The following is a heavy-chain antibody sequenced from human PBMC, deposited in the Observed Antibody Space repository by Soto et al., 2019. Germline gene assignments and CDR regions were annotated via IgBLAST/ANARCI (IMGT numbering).Heavy chain of an antibody. Sequence: QITLKESGPTLVKPTQTLTLTCTFSGFSLSTTGVGVGWIRQPPGKALEWLALIYWDDDKRSSPSLKSRLTISKYTAKNPVVLPLSNMDPVDTGTYYCAHRHERQHGLFDYWGQGTLVTVSS. CDR3: AHRHERQHGLFDY. CDR2: IYWDDDK. CDR1: GFSLSTTGVG. D-gene: IGHD1-1*01. J-gene: IGHJ4*02. V-gene: IGHV2-5*02.